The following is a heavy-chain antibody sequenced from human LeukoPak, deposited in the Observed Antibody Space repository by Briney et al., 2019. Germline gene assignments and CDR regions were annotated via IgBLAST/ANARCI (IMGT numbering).Heavy chain of an antibody. CDR1: GFTFSSYS. CDR2: ISSSSDYI. J-gene: IGHJ6*02. V-gene: IGHV3-21*01. CDR3: ARDRGATYYYYAMDV. Sequence: GGSLRLSCAASGFTFSSYSMNWVRQAPGKGLEWVSSISSSSDYIYYADSVKGRFTISRDNAKNSLYLQMNSLRVEDTAVYYCARDRGATYYYYAMDVWGQGTTVTVSS.